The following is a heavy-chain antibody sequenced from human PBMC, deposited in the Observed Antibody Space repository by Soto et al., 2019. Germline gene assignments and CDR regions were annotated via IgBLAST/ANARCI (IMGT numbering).Heavy chain of an antibody. CDR1: CGSIISYY. Sequence: SETLSLTCTFSCGSIISYYWSWIRQPPGKGLEWIGYIYYSGSTNYNPSLKSRVTISVDTSKNQFSLKLSSVTAADTAVYYCARTYPTGWFDPWGQGTLVTVSS. D-gene: IGHD4-17*01. V-gene: IGHV4-59*01. CDR2: IYYSGST. J-gene: IGHJ5*02. CDR3: ARTYPTGWFDP.